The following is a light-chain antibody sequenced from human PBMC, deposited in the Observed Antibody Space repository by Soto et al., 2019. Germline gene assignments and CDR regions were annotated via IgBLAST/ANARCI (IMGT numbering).Light chain of an antibody. CDR3: QQYGTSPVT. CDR1: QSVSSNY. Sequence: EIVLTQPPGTLSLSPGERATLSCRASQSVSSNYLAWYQQKPSQAPRLLIYGASRKATGLPDRFSGSGSGTDFTLTISRLEPEDFAVYYCQQYGTSPVTFGQGTKLEIK. V-gene: IGKV3-20*01. CDR2: GAS. J-gene: IGKJ2*01.